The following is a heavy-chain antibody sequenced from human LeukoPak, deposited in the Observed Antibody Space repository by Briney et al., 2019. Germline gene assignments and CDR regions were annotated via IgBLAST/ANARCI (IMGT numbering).Heavy chain of an antibody. V-gene: IGHV3-21*01. D-gene: IGHD1-26*01. Sequence: PGGSLRLSCAASGFTFSSYSMNWVRQAPGKGLEWVSSISSSSSYIYYADSVKGRFTNSRDNSKNTLYLQMNSLRAEDTAVYYCAREADAEGSYYFDYWGQGTLVTVSS. CDR1: GFTFSSYS. CDR2: ISSSSSYI. J-gene: IGHJ4*02. CDR3: AREADAEGSYYFDY.